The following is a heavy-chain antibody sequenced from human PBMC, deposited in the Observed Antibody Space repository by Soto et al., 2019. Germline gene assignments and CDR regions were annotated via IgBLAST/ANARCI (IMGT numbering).Heavy chain of an antibody. CDR2: IIPIFGTA. D-gene: IGHD2-15*01. CDR3: ARGVGLTTACWLEP. V-gene: IGHV1-69*13. J-gene: IGHJ5*02. CDR1: GGTFISYA. Sequence: GASVKVSCKASGGTFISYAISWVRQAPGQGLEWMGGIIPIFGTANYAQKFQGRVTITADESTSTAYMELSSLRSEDTAVYYCARGVGLTTACWLEPCGNGTLGIVSS.